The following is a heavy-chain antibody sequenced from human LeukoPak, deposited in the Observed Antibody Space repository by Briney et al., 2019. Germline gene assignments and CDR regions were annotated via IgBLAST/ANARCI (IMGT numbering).Heavy chain of an antibody. V-gene: IGHV4-34*01. Sequence: SETLSLTCAVYGGSFSGYYWSWIRQPPGKGLEWIGEVNRSGSTNYSPSLKSRVTMSVDTSKNQFSLNLSSVTAADTAVYYCARVVWDGVIVAVQPAATPGSIDYWGQGTLVTVSS. CDR2: VNRSGST. J-gene: IGHJ4*02. CDR3: ARVVWDGVIVAVQPAATPGSIDY. CDR1: GGSFSGYY. D-gene: IGHD2-2*01.